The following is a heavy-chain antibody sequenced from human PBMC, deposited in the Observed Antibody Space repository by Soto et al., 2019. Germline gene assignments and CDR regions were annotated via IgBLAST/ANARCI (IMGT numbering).Heavy chain of an antibody. J-gene: IGHJ4*02. D-gene: IGHD6-19*01. CDR2: INHSGST. CDR3: ARGASGGRSGWVWGTKKSIDY. V-gene: IGHV4-34*01. Sequence: SETLSLTXAVYGGSFSGYYWSWIRQPPGKGLEWIGEINHSGSTNYNPSLKSRVTISVDTSKNQFSLKLSSGTAADTAVYYWARGASGGRSGWVWGTKKSIDYWGQGTRVTVSS. CDR1: GGSFSGYY.